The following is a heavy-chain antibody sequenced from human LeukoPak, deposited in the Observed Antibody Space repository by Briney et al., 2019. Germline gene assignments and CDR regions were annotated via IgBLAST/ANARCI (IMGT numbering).Heavy chain of an antibody. J-gene: IGHJ4*02. CDR3: ARGGALYGGNSY. V-gene: IGHV1-69*13. Sequence: SVTVSCKASGGTFSSYAISWVRQAPGQGLEWMGGIIPIFGTANYAQKFQGRVTITADESTSTAYMELSSLRSEDTAVYYCARGGALYGGNSYWGQGTLVTVSS. D-gene: IGHD4-23*01. CDR1: GGTFSSYA. CDR2: IIPIFGTA.